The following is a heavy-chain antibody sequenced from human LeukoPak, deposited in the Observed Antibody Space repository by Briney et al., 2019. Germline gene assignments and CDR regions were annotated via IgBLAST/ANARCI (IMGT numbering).Heavy chain of an antibody. CDR2: ISYDGSNK. J-gene: IGHJ4*02. CDR1: GFTFSSYG. CDR3: AKDDIAVAGTFGY. Sequence: PGGSLRLSCAASGFTFSSYGMHWVRQAPGKGLEWVAVISYDGSNKYYADSVKGRFTISRDNSKNMLYLQMNSLRAEDTAVYYCAKDDIAVAGTFGYWGQGTLVTVSS. V-gene: IGHV3-30*18. D-gene: IGHD6-19*01.